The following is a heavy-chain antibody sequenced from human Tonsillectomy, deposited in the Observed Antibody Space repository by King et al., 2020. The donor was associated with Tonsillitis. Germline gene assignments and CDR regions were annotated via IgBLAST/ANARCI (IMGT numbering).Heavy chain of an antibody. CDR1: GFTFPDYA. CDR2: ITWNSNNI. CDR3: AKGLLLFVELELAFFDF. Sequence: VQLVESGGGLVQPGRSLRLSCGASGFTFPDYAMHWVRQAPGKGLEWVSGITWNSNNIGYADSVKGRFTISRDNAKNSLYLQMNSLRPEDTALYYCAKGLLLFVELELAFFDFWGQGTLVTVSS. D-gene: IGHD3-10*01. V-gene: IGHV3-9*01. J-gene: IGHJ4*02.